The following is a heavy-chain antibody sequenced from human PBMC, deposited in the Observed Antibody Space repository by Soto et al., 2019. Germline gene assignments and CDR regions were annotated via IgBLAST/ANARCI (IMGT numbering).Heavy chain of an antibody. Sequence: RRLSCAASGFTFSSYSMNWVRQAPGKGLEWVSSISRSSSYIYYADSVKGRFTISRDNAKNSLYLQMNSLRAEDTAVYYCARQRYYGSGNDYYYYGLDVCGQRTTVTVSS. CDR2: ISRSSSYI. D-gene: IGHD3-10*01. CDR3: ARQRYYGSGNDYYYYGLDV. CDR1: GFTFSSYS. V-gene: IGHV3-21*01. J-gene: IGHJ6*02.